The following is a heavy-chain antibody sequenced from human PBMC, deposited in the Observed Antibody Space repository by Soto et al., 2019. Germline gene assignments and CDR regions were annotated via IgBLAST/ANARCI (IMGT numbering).Heavy chain of an antibody. V-gene: IGHV4-34*01. CDR1: GGFLSESD. CDR2: INHVGGT. J-gene: IGHJ5*02. D-gene: IGHD3-16*02. Sequence: XASLSLTCAVYGGFLSESDWTWIRQPPGKGLEWIGEINHVGGTNYNPSLKSRVTMSVDTSQNQFSLRLISVTAADTAMYFCVRVSYQLPSSVLWLDPWGQGTPVTVSS. CDR3: VRVSYQLPSSVLWLDP.